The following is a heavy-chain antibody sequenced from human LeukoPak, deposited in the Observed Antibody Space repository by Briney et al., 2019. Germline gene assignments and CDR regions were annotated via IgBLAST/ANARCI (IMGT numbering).Heavy chain of an antibody. V-gene: IGHV3-23*01. J-gene: IGHJ1*01. CDR1: GFTFSSYA. Sequence: GGSLRLSCAASGFTFSSYAMSWVRQAPGKGLEGVSAISGSGGSTYYADSVKGRFTISRDNSKNTLYLQMNSLRAEDTAVYYCAKETRELRFALPGHWGQGTLVTVSS. CDR3: AKETRELRFALPGH. D-gene: IGHD3-3*01. CDR2: ISGSGGST.